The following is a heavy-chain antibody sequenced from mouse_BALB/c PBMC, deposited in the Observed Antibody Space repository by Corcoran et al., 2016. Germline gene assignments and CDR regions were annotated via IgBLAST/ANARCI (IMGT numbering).Heavy chain of an antibody. CDR2: IYPGSSNT. Sequence: QIQLKQSGPELVKHGASVKISCKASGYTFTDYYINWVKQKPGKGLEWIGWIYPGSSNTKYNEKLKAKATLTVDTSSSTAYMQLSSLTSEDTAVYFCARGLGHYAMDYWGQGTSVTVSS. V-gene: IGHV1-84*02. J-gene: IGHJ4*01. D-gene: IGHD3-3*01. CDR1: GYTFTDYY. CDR3: ARGLGHYAMDY.